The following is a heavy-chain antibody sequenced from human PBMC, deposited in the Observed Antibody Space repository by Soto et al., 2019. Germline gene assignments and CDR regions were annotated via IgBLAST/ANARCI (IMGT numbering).Heavy chain of an antibody. V-gene: IGHV2-5*01. Sequence: SAPTLPNRPQTLTLTCSRYGFSVPTGGVAVGWTRERPVKAVHRLALMYWNDDKRYSPSLKNRLTVTKDTSKNQVVRTVTSMDPADTATYYCAHSGPAGSGSYRPFDYYGMLVCGQG. J-gene: IGHJ6*02. CDR2: MYWNDDK. D-gene: IGHD3-10*01. CDR1: GFSVPTGGVA. CDR3: AHSGPAGSGSYRPFDYYGMLV.